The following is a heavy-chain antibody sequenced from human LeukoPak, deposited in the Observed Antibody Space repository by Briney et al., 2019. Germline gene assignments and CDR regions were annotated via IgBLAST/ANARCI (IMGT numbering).Heavy chain of an antibody. Sequence: SGPTLVNPTQTLTLTCTFSGFSLSTSGVGVGWIRQPPGKALEWLALIYWDGDKRYSPSLESSLTITKDTSKNQVVLTMTNMDPVDTATYYCAHRRRSSGSGNWLDPWGQGTLVTVSS. V-gene: IGHV2-5*02. J-gene: IGHJ5*02. D-gene: IGHD3-10*01. CDR2: IYWDGDK. CDR3: AHRRRSSGSGNWLDP. CDR1: GFSLSTSGVG.